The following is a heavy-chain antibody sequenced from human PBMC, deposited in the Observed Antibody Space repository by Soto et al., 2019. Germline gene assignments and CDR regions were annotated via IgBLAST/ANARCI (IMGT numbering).Heavy chain of an antibody. Sequence: GGSLRLSCASSGFTFSSYAMSWVRQAPGKGLEWVSAISGSGGSTYYADSVKGRFTISRDNSKNTLYLQMNSLRAEDTAVYYCAKLAPDSSSWYYYGMDVWGQGTTVTVSS. CDR3: AKLAPDSSSWYYYGMDV. J-gene: IGHJ6*02. CDR1: GFTFSSYA. D-gene: IGHD6-13*01. CDR2: ISGSGGST. V-gene: IGHV3-23*01.